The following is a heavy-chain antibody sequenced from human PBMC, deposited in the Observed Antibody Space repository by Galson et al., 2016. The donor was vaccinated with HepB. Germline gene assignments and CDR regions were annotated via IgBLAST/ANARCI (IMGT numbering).Heavy chain of an antibody. V-gene: IGHV4-4*02. J-gene: IGHJ5*02. Sequence: ETLSLTCTVSGASINTSNWWTWVRQAPGKGLEWIGEIYHTGTSNNNPFLNSRFTLSIDKSRNQFSLNLNSVSAADTAVYYCARAAVVPGARMVFDPWGQGTLVTVSS. CDR1: GASINTSNW. D-gene: IGHD2-2*01. CDR2: IYHTGTS. CDR3: ARAAVVPGARMVFDP.